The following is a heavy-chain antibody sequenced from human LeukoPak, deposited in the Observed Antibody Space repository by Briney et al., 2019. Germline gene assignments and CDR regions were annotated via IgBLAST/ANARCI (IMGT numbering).Heavy chain of an antibody. CDR1: GFNFGEFW. Sequence: GGSLRLSCAASGFNFGEFWMAWVRQTPGKGLEWAGRIKSKTDGGTTDYAAPVKGRFTISRDDSKNTLFLQMDSLKTEDTAVYYCTGPGMDVWGKGTTVTVSS. CDR2: IKSKTDGGTT. J-gene: IGHJ6*04. V-gene: IGHV3-15*01. CDR3: TGPGMDV.